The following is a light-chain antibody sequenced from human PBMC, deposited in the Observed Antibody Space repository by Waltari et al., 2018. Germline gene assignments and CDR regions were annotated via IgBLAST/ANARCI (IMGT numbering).Light chain of an antibody. J-gene: IGKJ4*01. CDR3: QQYYSSPLT. V-gene: IGKV1-NL1*01. Sequence: MIQSPSSLSASVGDRVTITCRASEYISKSLAWYQQIPGRAPDLLVYDVSKLKSGVPSRFSGRGAGTDYSLTISSLQPEDFATYYCQQYYSSPLTFGGVTRVEV. CDR2: DVS. CDR1: EYISKS.